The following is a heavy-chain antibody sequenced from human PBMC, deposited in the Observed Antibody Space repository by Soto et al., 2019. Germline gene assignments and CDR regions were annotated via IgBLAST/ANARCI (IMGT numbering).Heavy chain of an antibody. V-gene: IGHV2-5*02. CDR2: IYWDDDK. D-gene: IGHD3-3*01. CDR3: AHMSFGATIDYYGMDV. CDR1: GFSLSTSGVG. J-gene: IGHJ6*02. Sequence: KESGPTLVKPTQTLTLTCTFSGFSLSTSGVGVGWIRQPPGKALEWLALIYWDDDKRYSPSLKSRLTITKDTSKNQVVLTMTNMDPVDTATYYCAHMSFGATIDYYGMDVWGQGTTVTVSS.